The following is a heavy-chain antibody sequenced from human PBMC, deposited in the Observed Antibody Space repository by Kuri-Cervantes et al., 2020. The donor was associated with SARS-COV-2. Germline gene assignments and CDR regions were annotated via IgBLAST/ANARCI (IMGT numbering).Heavy chain of an antibody. J-gene: IGHJ2*01. CDR1: GGSISSSSYY. D-gene: IGHD2-8*01. CDR3: ARDFSTNGVLYWYFDL. CDR2: IYYSGST. Sequence: SETLSLTCTVSGGSISSSSYYWGWIRQPPGKGLEWIGSIYYSGSTYYNPSLKSRVTISVDTSKNQFSLKLSSVTAAGTAVYYCARDFSTNGVLYWYFDLWGRGTLVTVSS. V-gene: IGHV4-39*02.